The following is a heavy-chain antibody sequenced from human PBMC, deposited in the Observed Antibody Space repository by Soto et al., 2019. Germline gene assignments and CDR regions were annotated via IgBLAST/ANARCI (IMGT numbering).Heavy chain of an antibody. J-gene: IGHJ6*03. V-gene: IGHV5-51*01. CDR3: ARAALMRSPYYYYYMDV. CDR2: IYPGDSDT. CDR1: GYSFTSYW. D-gene: IGHD3-3*02. Sequence: GESLKISCKGSGYSFTSYWIAWVRQMPGKGLEWMGIIYPGDSDTRYSLSFQGQVTISADKSISTAYLQWSSLKASDTAMYYCARAALMRSPYYYYYMDVWGKGTTVTVS.